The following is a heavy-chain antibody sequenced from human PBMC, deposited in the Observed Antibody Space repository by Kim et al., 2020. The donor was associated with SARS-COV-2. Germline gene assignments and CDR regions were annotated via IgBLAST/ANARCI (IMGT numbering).Heavy chain of an antibody. CDR3: VRDADESFDYDY. Sequence: ASVKVSCKASGYTFSNSYIHWVRQAPGQGLEWMGWINTYTGGPAYAPKFQGRVFLTSVTSISTAYMEVSSLIPDDTAVYYCVRDADESFDYDYRGQ. V-gene: IGHV1-2*02. J-gene: IGHJ4*02. CDR1: GYTFSNSY. CDR2: INTYTGGP.